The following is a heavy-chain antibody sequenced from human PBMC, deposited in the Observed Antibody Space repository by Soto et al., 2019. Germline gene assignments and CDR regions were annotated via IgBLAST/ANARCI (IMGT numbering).Heavy chain of an antibody. CDR1: GYTFTRSG. D-gene: IGHD5-12*01. CDR2: ISSYNGDT. Sequence: QVQLEQSGAEVKKPGASVKVSCKASGYTFTRSGISWVRQAPGQGPEWMGWISSYNGDTNYAQTVHGRGTMTTDTSTSTAYMELRSLRSDDTAVYYCAREGVAPYYYYGMDVWGQGTPVTVSS. V-gene: IGHV1-18*01. CDR3: AREGVAPYYYYGMDV. J-gene: IGHJ6*02.